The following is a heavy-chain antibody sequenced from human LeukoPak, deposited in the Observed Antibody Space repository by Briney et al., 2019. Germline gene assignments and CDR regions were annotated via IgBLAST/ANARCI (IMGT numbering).Heavy chain of an antibody. V-gene: IGHV1-2*02. CDR2: IKSNSGGT. J-gene: IGHJ4*02. Sequence: AAVTVSFKASGYTFTDYYIHWVRQAPGQGLEWMGWIKSNSGGTNYAQKFQGRDTMTRDTSITTVYMELSRLTSDDPAAYYCARSDYSGHLDYWGQGTLVTVSS. CDR3: ARSDYSGHLDY. CDR1: GYTFTDYY. D-gene: IGHD2-15*01.